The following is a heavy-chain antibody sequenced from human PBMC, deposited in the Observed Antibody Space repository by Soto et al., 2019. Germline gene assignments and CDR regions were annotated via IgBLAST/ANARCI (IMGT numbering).Heavy chain of an antibody. Sequence: LSLTCTVSGGSISSSYWSWIRQPPGKGLEWIGYMYKTGSTVYNPSLKSRVTISVDTSKNQFYLKVNSVTAADTAVYYCARDLWGYCGTDCYPLDVWGQGTTVTVSS. J-gene: IGHJ6*02. CDR3: ARDLWGYCGTDCYPLDV. CDR1: GGSISSSY. V-gene: IGHV4-59*01. D-gene: IGHD2-21*02. CDR2: MYKTGST.